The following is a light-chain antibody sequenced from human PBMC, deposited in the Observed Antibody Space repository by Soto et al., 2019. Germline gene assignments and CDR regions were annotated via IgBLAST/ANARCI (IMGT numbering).Light chain of an antibody. CDR1: SSNIGAGYD. Sequence: QSVLTQPPSVSGAPGQRVTISCTGSSSNIGAGYDVHWYQQLPGTAPKLLIYGNSNRPSGVPDRFSGSKSGTSASLAITGLQAEDEADYYCRSYDSSLSGYVFGTGTKLTVI. J-gene: IGLJ1*01. CDR2: GNS. V-gene: IGLV1-40*01. CDR3: RSYDSSLSGYV.